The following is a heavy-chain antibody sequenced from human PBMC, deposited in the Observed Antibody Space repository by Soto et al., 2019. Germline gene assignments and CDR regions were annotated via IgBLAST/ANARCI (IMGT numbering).Heavy chain of an antibody. CDR3: ATDSATSYFGMDV. D-gene: IGHD1-26*01. CDR2: VNDSGST. V-gene: IGHV4-34*01. Sequence: SETLSLTCAVYGGSFTGNYRSWIRQPPGKGLEWIGEVNDSGSTNFNPSLKSRVTISVDTSKKQFTLKLTSVTAADTAVYYCATDSATSYFGMDVWGQVTTVTVSS. CDR1: GGSFTGNY. J-gene: IGHJ6*02.